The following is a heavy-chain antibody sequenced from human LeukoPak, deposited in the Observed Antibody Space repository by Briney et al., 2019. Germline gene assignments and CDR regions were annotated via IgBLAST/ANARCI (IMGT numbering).Heavy chain of an antibody. D-gene: IGHD3-10*01. V-gene: IGHV3-23*01. CDR3: ATRGVVIRLILVGFHKEAYYFDS. Sequence: GGSLRLSCAASGFTFDNYRMSWVRQAPGKGLEWVAGISGSGGGTNYADSVKGRFTISRDNSSHTLFLQMNSLRAEDTAVYFCATRGVVIRLILVGFHKEAYYFDSWGRGALVTVYS. CDR1: GFTFDNYR. J-gene: IGHJ4*02. CDR2: ISGSGGGT.